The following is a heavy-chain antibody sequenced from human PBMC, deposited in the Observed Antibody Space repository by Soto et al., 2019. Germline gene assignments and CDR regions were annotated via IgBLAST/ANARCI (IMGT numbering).Heavy chain of an antibody. CDR2: LIPVFGSP. Sequence: QVQLVQSGAEVKKPGSSVTVSCKTSGGTFSKDAINWVRQAPGQGLEWMGLLIPVFGSPIYAQKFQGRIRITPDEPTSTAFMDLSSLRSEDTAVYYCTRVLGYTFEPGKTRYSAMDVWGQGTTVSVSS. J-gene: IGHJ6*02. CDR3: TRVLGYTFEPGKTRYSAMDV. D-gene: IGHD5-18*01. CDR1: GGTFSKDA. V-gene: IGHV1-69*01.